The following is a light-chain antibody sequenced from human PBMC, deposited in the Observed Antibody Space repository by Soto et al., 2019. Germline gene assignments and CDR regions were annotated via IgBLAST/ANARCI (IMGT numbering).Light chain of an antibody. Sequence: EVVMTQSPATLSVSPGERATLSCRASQSVSSNLAWYQQTPGQAPRLLIFDASTRATGIPARFSGSGSGTEFTLTISSLQSEDFAVYYCQQYDNWLVTFGQGTKVEVK. J-gene: IGKJ1*01. CDR1: QSVSSN. V-gene: IGKV3D-15*01. CDR3: QQYDNWLVT. CDR2: DAS.